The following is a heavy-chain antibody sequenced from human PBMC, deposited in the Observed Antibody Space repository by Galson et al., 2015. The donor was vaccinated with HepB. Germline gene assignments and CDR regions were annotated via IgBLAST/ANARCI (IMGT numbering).Heavy chain of an antibody. CDR1: GGSVSSGRYY. J-gene: IGHJ3*02. D-gene: IGHD5-24*01. V-gene: IGHV4-61*01. CDR2: IYYSGST. CDR3: ARGWGRDGYNYAFDI. Sequence: ETLSLTCTVSGGSVSSGRYYWSWIRQPPGKGLEWIGDIYYSGSTNYNPSLKSRVTMSVDTSKNQFSLRLSSVTAADTAVYYCARGWGRDGYNYAFDIWGQGTMVTVSS.